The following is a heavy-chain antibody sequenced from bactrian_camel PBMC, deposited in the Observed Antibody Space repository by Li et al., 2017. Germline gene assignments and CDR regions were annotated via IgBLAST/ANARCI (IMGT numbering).Heavy chain of an antibody. V-gene: IGHV3S40*01. CDR3: VAFHLTSFGDCVFDNY. Sequence: VQLVESGGGSVQAGGSLRLSCTLSRYATSSYSLGWFRQAPGKEREGVAAIYTGGGRPDYTFYADSVKGRFTISQDSAKNTVYLQMNSLKPEDTAVYYCVAFHLTSFGDCVFDNYWGRGTQVTVS. D-gene: IGHD1*01. CDR1: RYATSSYS. J-gene: IGHJ4*01. CDR2: IYTGGGRPDYT.